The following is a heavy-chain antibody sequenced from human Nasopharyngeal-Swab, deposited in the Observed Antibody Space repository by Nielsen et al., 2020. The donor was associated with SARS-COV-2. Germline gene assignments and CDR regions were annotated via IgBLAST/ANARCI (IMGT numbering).Heavy chain of an antibody. D-gene: IGHD5-18*01. V-gene: IGHV1-2*06. CDR3: ARGNSYGYVY. CDR2: INSNSGDT. Sequence: WVRQAPGQGLEWMGRINSNSGDTKYAQKFQGRVTMTRDTSISTADMELSKLRSDDTAVYYCARGNSYGYVYWGQGILVTVSS. J-gene: IGHJ4*02.